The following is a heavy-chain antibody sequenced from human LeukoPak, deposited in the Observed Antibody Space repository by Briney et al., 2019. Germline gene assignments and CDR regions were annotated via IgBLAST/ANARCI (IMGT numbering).Heavy chain of an antibody. CDR2: ISTSGST. J-gene: IGHJ4*02. Sequence: PSETLSLTCTVSGDSMGNDYWRWIRQSAGKGLEWIGRISTSGSTDYNPSLRSRVTMSVDTSRNQFSLTLTSMTAADTAVYYCARNELRSYGLVHYWGQGTLVTVSS. CDR3: ARNELRSYGLVHY. CDR1: GDSMGNDY. D-gene: IGHD1-26*01. V-gene: IGHV4-4*07.